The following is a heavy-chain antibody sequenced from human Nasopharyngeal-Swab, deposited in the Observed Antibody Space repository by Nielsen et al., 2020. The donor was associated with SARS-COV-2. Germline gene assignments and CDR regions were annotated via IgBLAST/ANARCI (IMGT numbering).Heavy chain of an antibody. J-gene: IGHJ6*02. CDR2: INSDGSST. CDR3: ARDKVVVVPAAIYYYGMDV. Sequence: GESLKISCAASGFTFSSYWMHWVRQAPGKGLVWVSRINSDGSSTSYADSVKGRFTISRDNAKNTLYLQMNSLRAEDTAVYYCARDKVVVVPAAIYYYGMDVWGQGTTVTV. CDR1: GFTFSSYW. D-gene: IGHD2-2*01. V-gene: IGHV3-74*01.